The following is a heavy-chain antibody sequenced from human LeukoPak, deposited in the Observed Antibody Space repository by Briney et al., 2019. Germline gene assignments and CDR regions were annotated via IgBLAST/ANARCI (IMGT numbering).Heavy chain of an antibody. Sequence: GGSLRLSCAASGFTFSSYSMNWVRQAPGKGLEWVSSISSSSSYIYYADSVKGRFTISRDNAKNSLYLQMNSLRAEDTAVYYCAREGGYSTGSNYWGQGTLVTVSS. CDR1: GFTFSSYS. J-gene: IGHJ4*02. D-gene: IGHD3-10*01. V-gene: IGHV3-21*01. CDR2: ISSSSSYI. CDR3: AREGGYSTGSNY.